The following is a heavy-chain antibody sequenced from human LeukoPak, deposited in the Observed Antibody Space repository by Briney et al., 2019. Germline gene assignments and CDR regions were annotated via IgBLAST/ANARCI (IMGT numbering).Heavy chain of an antibody. CDR3: ARGGYGEAFDI. Sequence: SVKVSCKASGDSFNNYATTWARQAPGQGLEWMGRIIPILGIANYAQKFQGRVTITADKSTSTAYMELSSLRSEDTAVYYCARGGYGEAFDIWGQGTMVTVSS. J-gene: IGHJ3*02. V-gene: IGHV1-69*04. CDR2: IIPILGIA. D-gene: IGHD3-10*01. CDR1: GDSFNNYA.